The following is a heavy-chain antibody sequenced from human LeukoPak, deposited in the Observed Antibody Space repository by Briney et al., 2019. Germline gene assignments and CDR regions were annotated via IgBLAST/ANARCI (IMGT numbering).Heavy chain of an antibody. CDR2: INPSGGST. V-gene: IGHV1-46*01. J-gene: IGHJ4*02. D-gene: IGHD3-9*01. CDR1: GYTFTSYY. Sequence: GASVKVSCKASGYTFTSYYMHWVRQAPGQGLEWMGIINPSGGSTSYAQKFQGRVTMTRDMSTSTVYMELSSLRSEDTAVYYCARGLSLTTVVRYFDWLLSGHWGQGTLVTVSS. CDR3: ARGLSLTTVVRYFDWLLSGH.